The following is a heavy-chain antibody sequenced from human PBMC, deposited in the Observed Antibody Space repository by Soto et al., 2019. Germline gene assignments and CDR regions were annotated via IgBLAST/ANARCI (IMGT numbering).Heavy chain of an antibody. CDR2: INEDGSVT. CDR1: GLTFSGRW. V-gene: IGHV3-74*01. Sequence: HPGGSLRLSCAASGLTFSGRWLHWVRQAPGKGLVWVSRINEDGSVTNYADSVEGRFIISRDDAKNTLFLQMKSLRVEDTAVYYCVRDIPHNWFDPWGQGILVTVSS. CDR3: VRDIPHNWFDP. J-gene: IGHJ5*02.